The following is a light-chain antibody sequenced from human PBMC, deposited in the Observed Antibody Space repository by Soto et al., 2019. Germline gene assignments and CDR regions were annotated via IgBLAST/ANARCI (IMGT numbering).Light chain of an antibody. V-gene: IGKV1-6*02. J-gene: IGKJ4*01. CDR3: LQDYNYPLT. CDR1: QGIRYD. Sequence: AIEMTQSPSSLSASVGDRVTITCRASQGIRYDLGRYQQKPGKAPKVLIQATSSLQSGVPSRFSGSGSGTDFTLTISSLQPEDFATYYCLQDYNYPLTFGGGTKVEIK. CDR2: ATS.